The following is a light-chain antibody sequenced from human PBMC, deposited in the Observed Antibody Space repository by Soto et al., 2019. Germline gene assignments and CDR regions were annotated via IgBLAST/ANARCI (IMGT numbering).Light chain of an antibody. J-gene: IGKJ1*01. CDR1: QSLVHSDGIAY. Sequence: DVVMTQSPLSLPVTLGQPASISCRSNQSLVHSDGIAYFSWFQQRPGRSPRRLIYKVSNRDSGVPARFSGSGSGTDFALKISRAEAEDVGVYYCMQGTHWPITFGQGTKVDIK. V-gene: IGKV2-30*02. CDR2: KVS. CDR3: MQGTHWPIT.